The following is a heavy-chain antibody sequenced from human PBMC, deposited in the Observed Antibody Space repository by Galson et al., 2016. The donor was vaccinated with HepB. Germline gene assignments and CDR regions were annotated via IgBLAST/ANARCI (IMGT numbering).Heavy chain of an antibody. V-gene: IGHV3-23*01. CDR3: AKQSSSWISLHGLDV. J-gene: IGHJ6*02. CDR2: ISGSGGRT. D-gene: IGHD6-6*01. CDR1: GFTFNTYG. Sequence: SLRLSCAASGFTFNTYGMTWVRQAPGKGLEWVSEISGSGGRTAYADSVKGRFTISRDNSKNTLYLQMNSLRDEDTAAYYCAKQSSSWISLHGLDVWGQGLRSPSP.